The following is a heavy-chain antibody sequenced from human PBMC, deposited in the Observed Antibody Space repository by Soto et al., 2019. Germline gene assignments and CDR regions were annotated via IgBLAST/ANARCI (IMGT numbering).Heavy chain of an antibody. V-gene: IGHV1-69*13. J-gene: IGHJ3*02. CDR1: GGTFGSYA. CDR2: IIPIFGTA. Sequence: SVKVSCKASGGTFGSYAISWVRQAPGQGLEWMGGIIPIFGTANYAQKFQGRVTITADESTSTAYMELSSLRSEDTALYYCARSDGYNGPGGAFDIWGQGTMVTVSS. D-gene: IGHD5-12*01. CDR3: ARSDGYNGPGGAFDI.